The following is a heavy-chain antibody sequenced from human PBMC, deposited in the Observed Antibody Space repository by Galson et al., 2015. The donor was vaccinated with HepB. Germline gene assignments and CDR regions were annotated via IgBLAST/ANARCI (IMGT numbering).Heavy chain of an antibody. CDR1: GFTISRND. D-gene: IGHD6-13*01. CDR2: IYSDGSR. V-gene: IGHV3-66*01. Sequence: LRLSCAASGFTISRNDMSWVRQAPGKGLEWVSVIYSDGSRYYADSVMGRFTISRDNSNNTLYLQMNRLRTEDTAVYYCARDGSSSLYYFDYWGQGTQVTVSS. J-gene: IGHJ4*02. CDR3: ARDGSSSLYYFDY.